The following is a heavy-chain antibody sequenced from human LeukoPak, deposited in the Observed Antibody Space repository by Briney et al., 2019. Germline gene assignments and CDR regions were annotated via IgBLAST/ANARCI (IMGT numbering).Heavy chain of an antibody. CDR1: GDSISSGGYY. J-gene: IGHJ4*02. Sequence: SETLSLTCTVSGDSISSGGYYWSWIRQHPGKGLEWIGSIYYSGGTYYNPSLKSRVTISVDTSKNQFSLKLSSVTAAGTAVYYCARLIIAVAASWPFFDYWGQGTLVTVSS. CDR2: IYYSGGT. V-gene: IGHV4-39*01. CDR3: ARLIIAVAASWPFFDY. D-gene: IGHD6-19*01.